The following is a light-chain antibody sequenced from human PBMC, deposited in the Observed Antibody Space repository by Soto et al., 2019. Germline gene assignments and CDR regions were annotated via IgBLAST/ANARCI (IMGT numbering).Light chain of an antibody. V-gene: IGKV3-20*01. CDR3: QQYGSSRIT. CDR2: GAS. J-gene: IGKJ4*01. CDR1: QSASSSY. Sequence: EIVLTHSPGTLSLSPGERATLSCRASQSASSSYLAWYQQKPGQAPSLLIYGASTRATGIPDRFSGSGSGTDFTLTISRLEPEDFAVYYCQQYGSSRITFGGGTKVDIK.